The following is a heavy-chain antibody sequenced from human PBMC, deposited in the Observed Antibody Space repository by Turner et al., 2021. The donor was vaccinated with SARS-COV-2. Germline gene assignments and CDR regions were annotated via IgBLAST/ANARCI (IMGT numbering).Heavy chain of an antibody. CDR3: ATGYAYCGGDCSIHY. D-gene: IGHD2-21*02. J-gene: IGHJ4*02. V-gene: IGHV1-24*01. Sequence: QVQLVQSGAEVKKPGASVKVSCKVSGYTLTELSMHWVRQAHGNGLEWMGGFDPEDAETIYAQKFQGRVTMTEDTSTDTAYMELSSLRSEDTAVYYCATGYAYCGGDCSIHYWGQGTLVTVSS. CDR1: GYTLTELS. CDR2: FDPEDAET.